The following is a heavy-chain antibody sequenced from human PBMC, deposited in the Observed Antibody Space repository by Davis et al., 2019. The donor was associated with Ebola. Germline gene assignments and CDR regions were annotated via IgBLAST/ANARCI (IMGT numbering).Heavy chain of an antibody. Sequence: PSETLSLTCSLSGGSVKGFYWGWIRLTPAQRLEWIGHVSETGHSTSDSSFGTRLSMSIDKSQNSFSLNLTSLTAADTASYFCVRGPKHNYGPSYFDSWGRGILVSVSS. J-gene: IGHJ4*02. D-gene: IGHD5-24*01. V-gene: IGHV4-59*02. CDR3: VRGPKHNYGPSYFDS. CDR1: GGSVKGFY. CDR2: VSETGHS.